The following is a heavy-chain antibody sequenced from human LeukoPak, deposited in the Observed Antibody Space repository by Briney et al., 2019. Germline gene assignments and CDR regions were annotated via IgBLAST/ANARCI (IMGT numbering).Heavy chain of an antibody. V-gene: IGHV3-11*01. D-gene: IGHD5-18*01. CDR2: ISPLGSTI. CDR1: RFTFSDYY. CDR3: AKDRLSSYGPSGYYYGMDV. Sequence: GGSLRLSCVASRFTFSDYYMTWIRQAPGKGLEWVSYISPLGSTINYADSVKGRFTISRDNSKNTLYLQMNSLRAEDTAVYYCAKDRLSSYGPSGYYYGMDVWGQGTTVTVSS. J-gene: IGHJ6*02.